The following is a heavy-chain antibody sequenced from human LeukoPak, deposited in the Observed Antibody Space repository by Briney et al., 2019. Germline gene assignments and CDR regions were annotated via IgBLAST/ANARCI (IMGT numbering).Heavy chain of an antibody. V-gene: IGHV5-51*01. Sequence: KVSCKASGYTFTSYWIGWVRQMPGKGLEWMGIIYPGDSDTRYSPSFQGQVTISADKSISTAYLQWSSLKASDTAIYYCARHRGSGYSYGSDYWGQGTLVTVSS. CDR2: IYPGDSDT. D-gene: IGHD5-18*01. J-gene: IGHJ4*02. CDR1: GYTFTSYW. CDR3: ARHRGSGYSYGSDY.